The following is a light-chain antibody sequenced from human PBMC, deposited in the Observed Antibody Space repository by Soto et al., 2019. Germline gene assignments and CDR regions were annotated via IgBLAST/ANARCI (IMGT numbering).Light chain of an antibody. CDR2: DAS. Sequence: EIVLTQSPGTLSLSPGERATLSCRASHSLSSKSLVWYQQKSGQAPRVLIYDASSRATGIPDRFSASGSGTDFTLTISSLEPEDFAVYYCQQYVASPYTFGQGTKVDIK. V-gene: IGKV3-20*01. CDR1: HSLSSKS. J-gene: IGKJ2*01. CDR3: QQYVASPYT.